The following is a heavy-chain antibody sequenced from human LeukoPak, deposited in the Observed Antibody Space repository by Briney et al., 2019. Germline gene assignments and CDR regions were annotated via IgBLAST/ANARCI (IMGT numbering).Heavy chain of an antibody. V-gene: IGHV1-69*05. CDR2: IIPIFGTA. D-gene: IGHD5-18*01. Sequence: SVKVSCKASGGTFISYAISWVRQAPGQGLEWMGGIIPIFGTANYAQKFQGRVTITTDESTSTAYMELSSLRSEDTAVYYCASGEGGYSYGPSLDYWGQGTLVTVSS. CDR3: ASGEGGYSYGPSLDY. CDR1: GGTFISYA. J-gene: IGHJ4*02.